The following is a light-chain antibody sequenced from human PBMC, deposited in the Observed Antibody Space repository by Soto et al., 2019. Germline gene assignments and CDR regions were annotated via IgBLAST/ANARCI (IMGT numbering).Light chain of an antibody. CDR1: HNVTGRF. V-gene: IGKV3-20*01. J-gene: IGKJ4*01. CDR3: QQYADSSPT. Sequence: IVLTQSPGTLSLSPGESATLSCRASHNVTGRFVAWYHHKPGHSPRLLLYGASSRATGIPERFSGGGSGTDFILTISRLEPDDFAIYYCQQYADSSPTFGGGTKVEIK. CDR2: GAS.